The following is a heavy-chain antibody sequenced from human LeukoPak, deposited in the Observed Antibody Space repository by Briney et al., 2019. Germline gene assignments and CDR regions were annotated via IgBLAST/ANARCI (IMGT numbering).Heavy chain of an antibody. CDR1: GGSFSGYY. V-gene: IGHV4-34*01. CDR3: ARGKRGYSYGPFDY. J-gene: IGHJ4*02. D-gene: IGHD5-18*01. CDR2: INHSGST. Sequence: PSETLSLTCAVYGGSFSGYYWSWIRQPPGKGLEWIGEINHSGSTNYSPSLKSRVTISVDTSKNQFSLKLSSVTAADTAVYYCARGKRGYSYGPFDYWGQGTLVTVSS.